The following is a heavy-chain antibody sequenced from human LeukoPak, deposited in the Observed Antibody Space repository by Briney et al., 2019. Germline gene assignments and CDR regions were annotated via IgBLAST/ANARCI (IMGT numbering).Heavy chain of an antibody. CDR2: ISSRGTTI. CDR3: ARQIDMDV. Sequence: SGGSLRLSCAASGFTFSSYEMNWVRQAPGKGLEWVSYISSRGTTIYYADSVKGRFTISRDNAKNSLYLQTNSLRAEDTAVYYCARQIDMDVWGQGTTVTVSS. V-gene: IGHV3-48*03. J-gene: IGHJ6*02. CDR1: GFTFSSYE.